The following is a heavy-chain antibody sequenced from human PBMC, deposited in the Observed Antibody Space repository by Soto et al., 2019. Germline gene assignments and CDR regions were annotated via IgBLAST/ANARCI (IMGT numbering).Heavy chain of an antibody. Sequence: QVQWVESGGGVVQPGGSLRLSWAASGFTFGRHGMHWVRQAPGKGLEWVAVIGSDGRRDSYADSVKGRFTISRDNGQNTLYLQMNSLRAEDTAVYYCARDDDYGDNGLDYWGQGTLVTVSS. V-gene: IGHV3-33*01. D-gene: IGHD4-17*01. CDR1: GFTFGRHG. J-gene: IGHJ4*02. CDR2: IGSDGRRD. CDR3: ARDDDYGDNGLDY.